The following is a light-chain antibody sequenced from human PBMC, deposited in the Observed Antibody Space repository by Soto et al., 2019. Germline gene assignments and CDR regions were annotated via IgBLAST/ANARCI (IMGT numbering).Light chain of an antibody. J-gene: IGKJ1*01. Sequence: EIVMTQSPATLSVSPGERATLSCRASQSVSSNLAWYQQKPGQAPRLLIYGASTRATGIPARFSGSVSGTECTLTISSLQSEDFAVYYCQQYNNWLGTFGQGTKVEIK. V-gene: IGKV3-15*01. CDR3: QQYNNWLGT. CDR2: GAS. CDR1: QSVSSN.